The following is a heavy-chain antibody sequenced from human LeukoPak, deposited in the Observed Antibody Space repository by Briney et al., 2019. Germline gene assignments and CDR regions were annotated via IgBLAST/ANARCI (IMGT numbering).Heavy chain of an antibody. Sequence: PGGSLRLSCAASGFTFSSYSMNWVRQAPGKGLEWVSSISSSSSYIYYADSVKGRFTISRDNAKNSLYLQMNSLRAGDTAVYYCARDMVVAARVIDYWGQGTLVTVSS. V-gene: IGHV3-21*01. CDR1: GFTFSSYS. CDR3: ARDMVVAARVIDY. D-gene: IGHD2-15*01. CDR2: ISSSSSYI. J-gene: IGHJ4*02.